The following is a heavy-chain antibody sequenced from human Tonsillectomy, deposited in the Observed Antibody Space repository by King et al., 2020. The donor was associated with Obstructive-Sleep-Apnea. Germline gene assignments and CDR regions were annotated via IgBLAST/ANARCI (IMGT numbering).Heavy chain of an antibody. CDR1: GFTFSDYY. CDR3: ARVRLVVVVAATK. Sequence: VQLVESGGGLVKPGGALRLSCAASGFTFSDYYMSWIRQAPGKGFEWVSYISSCCSTIYCADSVKGLFTISRDNAKKSLYLQMNSLRAEDTAVYYCARVRLVVVVAATKWGQGTLVTVSS. CDR2: ISSCCSTI. D-gene: IGHD2-15*01. J-gene: IGHJ4*02. V-gene: IGHV3-11*01.